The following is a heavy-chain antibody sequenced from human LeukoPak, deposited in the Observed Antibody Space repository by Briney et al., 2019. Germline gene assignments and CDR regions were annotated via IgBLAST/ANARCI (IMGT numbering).Heavy chain of an antibody. CDR1: AGSSSSHY. D-gene: IGHD6-19*01. CDR3: AGGSGWSTDI. J-gene: IGHJ3*02. Sequence: SETLSLTCTVSAGSSSSHYWSWIRQPPGKGLEWIGYISYSGSTYYNPSLQSRVAISLDTSKNQFSLRVSSVTAADTAVYYWAGGSGWSTDIWGQGTMVTVSS. V-gene: IGHV4-59*11. CDR2: ISYSGST.